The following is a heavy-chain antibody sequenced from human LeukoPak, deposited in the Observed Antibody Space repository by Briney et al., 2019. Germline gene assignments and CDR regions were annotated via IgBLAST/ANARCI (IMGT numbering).Heavy chain of an antibody. V-gene: IGHV4-59*08. CDR3: AKPLYGYNFGAVVM. Sequence: PSETLSLTCTVSGGTISSHYWSWIGQPPGKGLEWVGNMFYTGSTNYNPSLKSRVTISLDTSKNQFSLKLSSVTAADTAVYYRAKPLYGYNFGAVVMLGQGTLVTVSS. J-gene: IGHJ3*02. CDR1: GGTISSHY. D-gene: IGHD5-24*01. CDR2: MFYTGST.